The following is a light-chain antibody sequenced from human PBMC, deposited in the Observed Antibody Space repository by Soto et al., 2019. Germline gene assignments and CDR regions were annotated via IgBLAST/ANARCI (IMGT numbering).Light chain of an antibody. Sequence: EIVLTPSPATLYLSPGERATLSCRASQSVSSYLAWYQQKPGQAPRLLIYDASNRATGIPARFSGSGSGTDLTLTISSLEPEDFAVYYCQQRSNWPTWTFGQGTKVEIK. V-gene: IGKV3-11*01. CDR3: QQRSNWPTWT. J-gene: IGKJ1*01. CDR2: DAS. CDR1: QSVSSY.